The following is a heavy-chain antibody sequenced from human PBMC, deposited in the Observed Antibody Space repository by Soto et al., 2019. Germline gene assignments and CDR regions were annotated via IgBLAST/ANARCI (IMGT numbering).Heavy chain of an antibody. Sequence: QVQLVQSGAEVKKPGASVKVSCKASGYTFTSYDINWVRQATGQGLEWMGWMNPNSGNTGYAQKFQGRVTMTRNTSISTAYMELSSLRSEDTAVYYCARHHDWGPYYYYGMDVWGQGTTVTVSS. J-gene: IGHJ6*02. CDR2: MNPNSGNT. D-gene: IGHD3-16*01. CDR1: GYTFTSYD. CDR3: ARHHDWGPYYYYGMDV. V-gene: IGHV1-8*01.